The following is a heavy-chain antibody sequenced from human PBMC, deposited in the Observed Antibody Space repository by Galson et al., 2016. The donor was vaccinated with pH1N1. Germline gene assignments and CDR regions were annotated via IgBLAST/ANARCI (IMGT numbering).Heavy chain of an antibody. Sequence: CAISGDSVSSNSATWNWIRQSPSRGLEWLGRKYYRSKWYNDYAESVKSRIIISPNTSKNQLSLQLNSVTPADTAVYYCARGVIDYDFWSGYQDHAAFDIWGQGTMVIVSS. D-gene: IGHD3-3*01. J-gene: IGHJ3*02. V-gene: IGHV6-1*01. CDR2: KYYRSKWYN. CDR3: ARGVIDYDFWSGYQDHAAFDI. CDR1: GDSVSSNSAT.